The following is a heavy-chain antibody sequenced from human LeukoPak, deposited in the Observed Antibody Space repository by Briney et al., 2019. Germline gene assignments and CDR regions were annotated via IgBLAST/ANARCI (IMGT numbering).Heavy chain of an antibody. D-gene: IGHD2-15*01. CDR2: INLNSGGT. CDR1: GYTFTAYY. Sequence: AAVQVSCLASGYTFTAYYMHWVGQDPGQGLEWLGWINLNSGGTNYAQKFQGRVTMTRDTSISTAYMELSRLRSDDTAVYFCARRDCGGGTCTFDYWGQGTLVTVSS. V-gene: IGHV1-2*02. CDR3: ARRDCGGGTCTFDY. J-gene: IGHJ4*02.